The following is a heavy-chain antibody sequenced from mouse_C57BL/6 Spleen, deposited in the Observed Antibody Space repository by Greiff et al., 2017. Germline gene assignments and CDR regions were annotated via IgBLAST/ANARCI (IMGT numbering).Heavy chain of an antibody. D-gene: IGHD1-1*01. CDR1: GYAFSSYW. J-gene: IGHJ4*01. CDR2: IYPGDGDT. CDR3: ESSVALVPSCGSSSYAMDY. Sequence: QVQLQQSGAELVKPGASVKISCKASGYAFSSYWMNWVKQRPGKGLEWIGQIYPGDGDTNYNGKFKGKATLTADKSSSTAYMQLSSLTSEDSAVYFGESSVALVPSCGSSSYAMDYWGQGISVTVSS. V-gene: IGHV1-80*01.